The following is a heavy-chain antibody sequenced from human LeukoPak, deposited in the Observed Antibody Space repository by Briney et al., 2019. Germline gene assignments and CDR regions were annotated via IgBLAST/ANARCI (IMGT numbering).Heavy chain of an antibody. D-gene: IGHD2-15*01. Sequence: GGSLRLSCAASGFTFSGSAMHWVRQASGKGLEWVGRIRSKANSYATAYAASVKGRFTISRDDSKNTAYLQMNSLKTEDTAVYYCARDNVVVAATAEYYFDYWGQGTLVTVSS. CDR2: IRSKANSYAT. CDR3: ARDNVVVAATAEYYFDY. V-gene: IGHV3-73*01. J-gene: IGHJ4*02. CDR1: GFTFSGSA.